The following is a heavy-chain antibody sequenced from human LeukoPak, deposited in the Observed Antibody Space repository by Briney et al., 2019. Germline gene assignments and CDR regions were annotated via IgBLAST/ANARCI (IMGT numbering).Heavy chain of an antibody. CDR2: IWYDGSNK. J-gene: IGHJ3*02. Sequence: GRSLRLSCAASGFTFSSYGMHWVRQAPGKGLEWVAVIWYDGSNKYYADSVKGRFTISRDNSKNTLYLQMNSLRAEDTAVYYCARDSAYYDILTGYYTQGDAFDIWGQGTMVTVSS. D-gene: IGHD3-9*01. V-gene: IGHV3-33*01. CDR1: GFTFSSYG. CDR3: ARDSAYYDILTGYYTQGDAFDI.